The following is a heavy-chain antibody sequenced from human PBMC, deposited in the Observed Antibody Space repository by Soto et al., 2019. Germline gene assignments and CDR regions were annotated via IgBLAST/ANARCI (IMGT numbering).Heavy chain of an antibody. J-gene: IGHJ1*01. V-gene: IGHV1-18*01. CDR3: ARDRVPWDIVQPGDPTSAEYFQH. D-gene: IGHD2-8*01. Sequence: ASVKVSCKASGYTFTSYGISWVRQAPGQGLEWMGWISAYNGNTNYAQKLQGRVTMTTDTSTSTAYMELRSLRSDDTAVYYCARDRVPWDIVQPGDPTSAEYFQHWGQGTLVTVSS. CDR1: GYTFTSYG. CDR2: ISAYNGNT.